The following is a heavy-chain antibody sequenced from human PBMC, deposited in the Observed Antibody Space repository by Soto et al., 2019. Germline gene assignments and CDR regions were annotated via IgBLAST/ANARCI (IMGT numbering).Heavy chain of an antibody. Sequence: GGSLRLSCAASGVTFSNNAMTWGRQGQGKGLEWDSGISGSGGGSYYADSVKGRFTISRDNSKSTLYLQMNSLRAEDTAVYYCAKAYFVWSSEQPYYFDYWGQGTLVTVSS. D-gene: IGHD3-16*01. CDR2: ISGSGGGS. J-gene: IGHJ4*02. CDR3: AKAYFVWSSEQPYYFDY. V-gene: IGHV3-23*01. CDR1: GVTFSNNA.